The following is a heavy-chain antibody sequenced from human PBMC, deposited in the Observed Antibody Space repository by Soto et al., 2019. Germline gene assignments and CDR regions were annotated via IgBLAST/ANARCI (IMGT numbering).Heavy chain of an antibody. V-gene: IGHV3-23*01. CDR3: AKDLTGLKGSDF. CDR2: ISGSAVTL. D-gene: IGHD3-10*01. CDR1: GFSFSSFA. J-gene: IGHJ4*02. Sequence: ESGGAFVQPGGSLRLSCAASGFSFSSFAMSWVRQAPGKGLEWVSTISGSAVTLFYADSVRGRFTISRDNSKNTLYLQMNSLRAEDTAVYFCAKDLTGLKGSDFWGQGTLVSVSS.